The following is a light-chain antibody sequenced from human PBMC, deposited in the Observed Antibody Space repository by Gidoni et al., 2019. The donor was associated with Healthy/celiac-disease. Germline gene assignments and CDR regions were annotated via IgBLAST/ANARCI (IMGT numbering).Light chain of an antibody. CDR3: NSYGGSNNLV. V-gene: IGLV2-8*01. J-gene: IGLJ2*01. CDR2: EVT. Sequence: QSALTQPPSASGSPGQSVTISCTGTSNDIGGYNYVPWYQQHPGKAPKLLIYEVTKRPSGVPDRFSGSKSGNTASLTVSGLQAEDEADYYCNSYGGSNNLVFGGGTKLTVL. CDR1: SNDIGGYNY.